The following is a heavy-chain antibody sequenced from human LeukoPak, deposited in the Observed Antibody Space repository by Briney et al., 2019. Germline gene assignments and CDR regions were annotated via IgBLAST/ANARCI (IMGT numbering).Heavy chain of an antibody. CDR3: ARAGSGSSWYSPHAFDI. D-gene: IGHD6-13*01. Sequence: GASVKVSCKASGYTFTGYYMHWVRQAPGHGLEWMGWINPNSGGTNYAQKFQGRVTMTRDTSISTAYMELSRLRSDDTAVYYCARAGSGSSWYSPHAFDIWGQGTMVTVSS. V-gene: IGHV1-2*02. CDR1: GYTFTGYY. J-gene: IGHJ3*02. CDR2: INPNSGGT.